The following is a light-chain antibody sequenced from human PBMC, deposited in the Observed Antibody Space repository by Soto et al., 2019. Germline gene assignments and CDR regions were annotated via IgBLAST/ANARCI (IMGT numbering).Light chain of an antibody. J-gene: IGKJ1*01. Sequence: EIQMTQSPSSLSASVGDRVTITCRASQSISTHLNWYQQKPGKAPKVLIYAASSLQSGVPSRFSGSGSGTDFTLTISSLQPEDFATYYCQQSYSTPRTFGQGTKVEIK. CDR3: QQSYSTPRT. CDR1: QSISTH. V-gene: IGKV1-39*01. CDR2: AAS.